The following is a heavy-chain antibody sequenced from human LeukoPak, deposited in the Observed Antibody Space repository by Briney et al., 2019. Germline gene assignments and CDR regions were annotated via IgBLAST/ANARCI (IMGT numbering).Heavy chain of an antibody. CDR2: IKSEGSST. CDR3: AELGITMIGGV. J-gene: IGHJ6*04. V-gene: IGHV3-74*01. CDR1: GFTFSSYW. D-gene: IGHD3-10*02. Sequence: PGGSLRLSCAASGFTFSSYWMHWVRQAPGKGLVWVSRIKSEGSSTSYADSVKGRFTISRDNAKNSLYLQMNSLRAEDTAVYYCAELGITMIGGVWGKGTTVTISS.